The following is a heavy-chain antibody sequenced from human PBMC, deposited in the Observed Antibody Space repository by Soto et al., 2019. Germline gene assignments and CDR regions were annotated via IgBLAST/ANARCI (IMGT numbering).Heavy chain of an antibody. V-gene: IGHV4-59*01. Sequence: PSETLSLTCSVSGGSMSEYFWSWIRQSPGKGLEWIGYIYYLGSTDYNPSLKSRVTISVDTSKRQFSLRLTSVTAADTAVDYCARDGHAGSACPYPAAWGPRT. D-gene: IGHD3-10*01. CDR1: GGSMSEYF. J-gene: IGHJ5*02. CDR2: IYYLGST. CDR3: ARDGHAGSACPYPAA.